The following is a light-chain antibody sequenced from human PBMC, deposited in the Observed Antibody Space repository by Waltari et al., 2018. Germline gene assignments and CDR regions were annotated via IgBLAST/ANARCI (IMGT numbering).Light chain of an antibody. CDR2: GTS. CDR3: QSYDSSLSCVV. Sequence: QSVLTQPPSVSGAPGQRVTISCTGRSPNIGAGYDVHWYQQLPGTAPKLLIYGTSNRPSGVPDRFSGSKSGTSASLAITGLQAEDEADYYCQSYDSSLSCVVFGGGTKLTVL. V-gene: IGLV1-40*01. CDR1: SPNIGAGYD. J-gene: IGLJ2*01.